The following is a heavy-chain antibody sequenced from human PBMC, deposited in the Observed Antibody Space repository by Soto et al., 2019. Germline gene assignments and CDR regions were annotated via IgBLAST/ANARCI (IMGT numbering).Heavy chain of an antibody. D-gene: IGHD6-6*01. V-gene: IGHV3-74*01. CDR3: TRISPYSTSPNDY. Sequence: EVQLVESGGGLVQPGGSLRLSCAASGLTFSSYWMLWVRQAPGKGLVWVARINGDGTRTNYADSVKGRVTISRDNAKNTLYLQINSLGAEDTAMYYCTRISPYSTSPNDYWGQGTLVTVSS. J-gene: IGHJ4*02. CDR2: INGDGTRT. CDR1: GLTFSSYW.